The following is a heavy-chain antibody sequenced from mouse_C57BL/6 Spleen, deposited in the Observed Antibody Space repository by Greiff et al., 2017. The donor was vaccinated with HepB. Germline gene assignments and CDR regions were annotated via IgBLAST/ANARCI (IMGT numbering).Heavy chain of an antibody. D-gene: IGHD1-1*01. CDR3: SRLLRIYYYAMDY. Sequence: QVQLKQPGAELVKPGASVKMSCKASGYTFTSYWITWVKQRPGQGLEWIGDIYPGSGSTNYNEKFKSKATLTVDTSSSTAYMQLSSLTSEDSAVYYCSRLLRIYYYAMDYWGQGTSVTVSS. CDR2: IYPGSGST. V-gene: IGHV1-55*01. CDR1: GYTFTSYW. J-gene: IGHJ4*01.